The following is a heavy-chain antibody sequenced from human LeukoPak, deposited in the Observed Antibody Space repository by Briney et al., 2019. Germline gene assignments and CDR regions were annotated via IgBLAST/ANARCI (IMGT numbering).Heavy chain of an antibody. CDR3: AKARGLTGYLFDY. CDR2: ISGSGGST. D-gene: IGHD3-9*01. CDR1: GFRFSDYL. J-gene: IGHJ4*02. V-gene: IGHV3-23*01. Sequence: PGGSLRLSCAASGFRFSDYLMTWVRQAPGKGLEWVSAISGSGGSTYYADSVKGRFTISRDNSKNTLYLQMNSLRAEDTAVYYCAKARGLTGYLFDYWGQGTLVTVSS.